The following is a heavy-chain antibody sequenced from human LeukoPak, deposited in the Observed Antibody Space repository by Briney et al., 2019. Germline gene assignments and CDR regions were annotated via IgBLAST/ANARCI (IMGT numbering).Heavy chain of an antibody. V-gene: IGHV3-23*01. CDR3: AKDHSFYDILTGLGDAFDI. Sequence: GGSLRLSYAASGFTFSSYAMTWVRLAPGKGLEWVSGISGSGGDTYYADSVKGRFTISRDNSKNTLYLQMNTLRAEDTAVYYCAKDHSFYDILTGLGDAFDIWGQGTMVTVSS. CDR2: ISGSGGDT. D-gene: IGHD3-9*01. J-gene: IGHJ3*02. CDR1: GFTFSSYA.